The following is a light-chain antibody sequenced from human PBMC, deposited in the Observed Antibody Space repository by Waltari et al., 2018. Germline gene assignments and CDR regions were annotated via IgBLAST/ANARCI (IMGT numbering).Light chain of an antibody. CDR3: QQYNSWLRS. CDR1: QSVSSN. J-gene: IGKJ2*01. Sequence: EIVMTQSPATLSVSPGDRATLSCRASQSVSSNLAWFQQIPGQTPSLLSYGASTMATGIPARFSGSGSGTEFTLTISSVQSEDFAVYYCQQYNSWLRSFGQGTKLEIK. CDR2: GAS. V-gene: IGKV3-15*01.